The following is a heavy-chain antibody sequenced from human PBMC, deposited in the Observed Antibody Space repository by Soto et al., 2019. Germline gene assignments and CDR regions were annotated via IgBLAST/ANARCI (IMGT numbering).Heavy chain of an antibody. CDR1: GGSFSGYY. CDR2: INHSGST. J-gene: IGHJ5*02. V-gene: IGHV4-34*01. CDR3: ARPDRGSSWYNWFDP. D-gene: IGHD6-13*01. Sequence: PSETLSLTCAVYGGSFSGYYWSWIRQPPGKGLEWIGEINHSGSTNYNPSLKSRVTISVDTSKNQFSLKLSSVTAADTAVYYCARPDRGSSWYNWFDPWGQGTLVTVSS.